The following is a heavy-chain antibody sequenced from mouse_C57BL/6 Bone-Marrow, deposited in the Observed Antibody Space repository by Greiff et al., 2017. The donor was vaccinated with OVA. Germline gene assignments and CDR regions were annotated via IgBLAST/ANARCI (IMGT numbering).Heavy chain of an antibody. J-gene: IGHJ2*01. CDR2: IYPGDGDT. CDR1: GYAFSSYW. V-gene: IGHV1-80*01. D-gene: IGHD4-1*01. CDR3: AREGNWDVDY. Sequence: QVQLKESGAELVKPGASVKISCKASGYAFSSYWMNWVKQRPGKGLEWIGQIYPGDGDTNYNGKFKGKATLTADKSSSTAYMQLSSLTSEDSAVYFCAREGNWDVDYWGQGTTLTVSS.